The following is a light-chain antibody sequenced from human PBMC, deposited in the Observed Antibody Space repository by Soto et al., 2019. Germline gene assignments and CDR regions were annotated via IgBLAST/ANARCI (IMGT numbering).Light chain of an antibody. CDR1: QSVSTR. Sequence: DIQMTQSPSSLSASVGDRVTIICRASQSVSTRLAWYQQKPGKAPKVLIYDASSWAGGVPSRFTGSGSGTEFTLTINSLQPDDFATYYCQQYSVYWTFGQGTKVYI. J-gene: IGKJ1*01. CDR2: DAS. V-gene: IGKV1-5*02. CDR3: QQYSVYWT.